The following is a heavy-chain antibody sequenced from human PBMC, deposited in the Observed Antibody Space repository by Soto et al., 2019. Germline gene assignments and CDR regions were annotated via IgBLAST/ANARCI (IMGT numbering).Heavy chain of an antibody. CDR3: ARGMGEYSLPGSLDFDF. CDR1: NFSISSGFY. CDR2: GYYTGHT. D-gene: IGHD3-16*01. V-gene: IGHV4-38-2*02. J-gene: IGHJ4*02. Sequence: LTLTCRVSNFSISSGFYWRWIRQSPAQGLKWLATGYYTGHTYYNPSLKSRTTISVDTSENQFSLKVTSVTASDTGLYYCARGMGEYSLPGSLDFDFWGPGMLVTVSS.